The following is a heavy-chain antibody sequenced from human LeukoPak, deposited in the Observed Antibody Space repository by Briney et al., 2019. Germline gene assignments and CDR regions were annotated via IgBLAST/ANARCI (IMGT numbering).Heavy chain of an antibody. CDR1: GYTFTSYD. D-gene: IGHD3-22*01. J-gene: IGHJ4*02. V-gene: IGHV1-8*01. Sequence: ASVKVSCKASGYTFTSYDINWVRQATGQGLEWMGWMNPNSGNTGYAQKFQGRVTMTRNTSISTAYMELSSLGSEDTAVYYCARGGPSPPETYYYDSSGSFIDYWGQGTLVTVSS. CDR3: ARGGPSPPETYYYDSSGSFIDY. CDR2: MNPNSGNT.